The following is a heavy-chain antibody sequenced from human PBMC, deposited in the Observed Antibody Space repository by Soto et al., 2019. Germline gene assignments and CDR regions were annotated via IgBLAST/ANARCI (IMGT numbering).Heavy chain of an antibody. CDR1: EFPFSSYS. CDR3: ARDSPMNTQPSRNWFDP. V-gene: IGHV3-21*01. Sequence: PGGSLSLSCAASEFPFSSYSMNWVRQAPGKGLEWVSSISSSSSYISYADSVKGRFTISSDNAKNSLYLQMNSLRAEDTAVYYCARDSPMNTQPSRNWFDPWGQGTLVTVSS. J-gene: IGHJ5*02. CDR2: ISSSSSYI.